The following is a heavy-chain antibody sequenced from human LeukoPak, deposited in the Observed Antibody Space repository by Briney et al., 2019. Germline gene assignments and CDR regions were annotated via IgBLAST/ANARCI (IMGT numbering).Heavy chain of an antibody. CDR2: INPNSGGT. Sequence: ASVKVSCKASAYTFTGYYVHWVRQAPGQGLEWMGWINPNSGGTNYAQKFQGRVTLTRDTSISTAYMEVNRLRSDDTALYYCARNYEFWSFDYWGQGTLVIVSS. J-gene: IGHJ4*02. CDR3: ARNYEFWSFDY. V-gene: IGHV1-2*02. CDR1: AYTFTGYY. D-gene: IGHD3-3*01.